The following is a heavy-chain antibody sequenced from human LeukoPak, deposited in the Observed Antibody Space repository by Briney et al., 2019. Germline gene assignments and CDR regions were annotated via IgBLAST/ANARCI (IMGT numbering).Heavy chain of an antibody. J-gene: IGHJ4*02. CDR3: ARDPGYYDILTGYYM. D-gene: IGHD3-9*01. Sequence: PSETLSLTCAVYGGSFSGYYWSWIRQPPGKGLEWIGEINHSGSTNYNPSLKSRVTISVDKSKNQFSLKLSSVTAADTAVYYCARDPGYYDILTGYYMWGQGTLVTVSS. V-gene: IGHV4-34*01. CDR1: GGSFSGYY. CDR2: INHSGST.